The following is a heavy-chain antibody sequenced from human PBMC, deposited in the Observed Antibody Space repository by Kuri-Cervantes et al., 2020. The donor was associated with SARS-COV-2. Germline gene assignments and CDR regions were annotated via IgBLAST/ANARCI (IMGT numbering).Heavy chain of an antibody. CDR3: AKCPTSKYYYYYMDV. D-gene: IGHD2-2*01. J-gene: IGHJ6*03. CDR2: IWYDGSNK. CDR1: GFTFSSYG. V-gene: IGHV3-33*06. Sequence: GESLKISCAASGFTFSSYGMHWVRQAPGKGLEWVAVIWYDGSNKYYADSVKGRFTISRDNSKNTLYLQMNSLRAEDTAVYYCAKCPTSKYYYYYMDVWGKGTTVTVSS.